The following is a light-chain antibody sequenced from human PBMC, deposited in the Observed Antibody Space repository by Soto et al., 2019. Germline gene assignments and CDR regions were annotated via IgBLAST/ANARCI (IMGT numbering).Light chain of an antibody. CDR1: QSVSSY. J-gene: IGKJ1*01. CDR3: QQRSDWPWT. V-gene: IGKV3-11*01. CDR2: EAS. Sequence: EIVLTQSPATLSWSPGERATLSCRASQSVSSYLAWYQQKPGQAPRLLMYEASTRATGIPARFSGGGSGTDFTLTISSLEPEDFAVYYCQQRSDWPWTFGQGTKVDI.